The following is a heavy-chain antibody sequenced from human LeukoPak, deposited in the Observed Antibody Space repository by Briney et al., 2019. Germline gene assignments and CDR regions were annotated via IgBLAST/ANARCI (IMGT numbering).Heavy chain of an antibody. J-gene: IGHJ4*02. CDR3: AKKGAVTATGYFDY. V-gene: IGHV3-23*01. CDR2: ITNSGGGT. CDR1: GFTFSNYA. Sequence: PGGSLRLSCAASGFTFSNYAMSWVRQAPGKGLEWVSGITNSGGGTFYANSVKGRFTISRDNSKNTLYLQMNNPRAEDTAIYYCAKKGAVTATGYFDYWGQGTLVTVSS. D-gene: IGHD2-21*02.